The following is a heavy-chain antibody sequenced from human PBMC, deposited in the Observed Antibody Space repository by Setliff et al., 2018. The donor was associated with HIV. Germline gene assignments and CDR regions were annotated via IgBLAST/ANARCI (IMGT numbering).Heavy chain of an antibody. CDR2: IYTSGST. Sequence: SETLSLTCTVSGGSISSYYWSWIRQPPGKGLEWIGYIYTSGSTNYNPSLKSRVTISVDPSKNQFSLKLSSVTAADTAVYYCARDLRVEQLRGFDPWGQGTLVTVSS. D-gene: IGHD6-6*01. J-gene: IGHJ5*02. V-gene: IGHV4-4*08. CDR3: ARDLRVEQLRGFDP. CDR1: GGSISSYY.